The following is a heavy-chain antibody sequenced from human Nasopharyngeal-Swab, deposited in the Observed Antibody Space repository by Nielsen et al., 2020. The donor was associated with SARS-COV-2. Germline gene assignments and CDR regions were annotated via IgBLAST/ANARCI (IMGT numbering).Heavy chain of an antibody. Sequence: WIRQRPGKGLEWLGRLDTSGTTNYNPSLKRRVTVSVDTSKDQFSLKLSSVNAADTAVYYCARAILNLGRGDYMDVWGKGTTVTVSS. CDR3: ARAILNLGRGDYMDV. D-gene: IGHD1-1*01. CDR2: LDTSGTT. V-gene: IGHV4-61*02. J-gene: IGHJ6*03.